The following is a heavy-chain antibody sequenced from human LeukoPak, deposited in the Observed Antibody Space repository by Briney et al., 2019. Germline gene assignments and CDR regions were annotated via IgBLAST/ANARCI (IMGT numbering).Heavy chain of an antibody. V-gene: IGHV3-11*01. D-gene: IGHD3-22*01. Sequence: GGSLRLSCAASGFTFTDYYMSWFRQAPGKGLEWISYISVSGSTIYYADSMKGRFTISRDNAKNSVYLQINSLAADHTDGYYCARDARLPSGLCHAFDMWGQGTMVTVSS. CDR1: GFTFTDYY. J-gene: IGHJ3*02. CDR3: ARDARLPSGLCHAFDM. CDR2: ISVSGSTI.